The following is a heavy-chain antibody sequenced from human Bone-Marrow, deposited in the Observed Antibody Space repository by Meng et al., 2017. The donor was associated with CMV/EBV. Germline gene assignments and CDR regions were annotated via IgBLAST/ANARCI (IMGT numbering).Heavy chain of an antibody. D-gene: IGHD4-11*01. Sequence: SETLSLTCTVSGGSISSYFWSWIRQPPGKGLEWLGYVDNSGNTNYSPSLKSRVTISLDPSKNQFSLNLTSVTVADTAVYFCARDGLQWFDPWGQGTLGTVSS. CDR1: GGSISSYF. V-gene: IGHV4-59*01. CDR2: VDNSGNT. J-gene: IGHJ5*02. CDR3: ARDGLQWFDP.